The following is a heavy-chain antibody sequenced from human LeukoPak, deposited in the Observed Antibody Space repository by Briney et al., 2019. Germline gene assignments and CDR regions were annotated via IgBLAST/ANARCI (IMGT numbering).Heavy chain of an antibody. J-gene: IGHJ4*02. D-gene: IGHD5-24*01. V-gene: IGHV3-74*01. CDR3: AKEGRSLQTY. CDR1: GFSFSGHW. CDR2: ISPTGSTT. Sequence: GGSLRLSCTASGFSFSGHWMHWARHLPGKGLVWVSRISPTGSTTSYADSVKGRFTISRDNAKNSLYLQMNSLRVEDTAVYYCAKEGRSLQTYWGQGTLVTVSS.